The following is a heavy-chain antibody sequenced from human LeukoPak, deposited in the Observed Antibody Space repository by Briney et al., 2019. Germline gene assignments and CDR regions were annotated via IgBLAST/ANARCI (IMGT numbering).Heavy chain of an antibody. Sequence: SETLSLTCTVSGGSISSGSYYWSWIRQPAGKGLEWIGRIYTSGSTNYNPSLKSRVTISVDTSKNQFSLKLSSVTAADTAVYYCARAVAVSGWYIGNWFDPWGQGTLVTVSS. CDR2: IYTSGST. V-gene: IGHV4-61*02. J-gene: IGHJ5*02. CDR1: GGSISSGSYY. CDR3: ARAVAVSGWYIGNWFDP. D-gene: IGHD6-19*01.